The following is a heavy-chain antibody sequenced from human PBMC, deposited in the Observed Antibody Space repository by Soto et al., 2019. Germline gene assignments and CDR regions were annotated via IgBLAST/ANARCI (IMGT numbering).Heavy chain of an antibody. J-gene: IGHJ5*02. V-gene: IGHV4-30-2*01. D-gene: IGHD2-2*01. Sequence: TLSLTCAVSGGSISSGGYSWSWIRQPPGKGLEWIGYIYHSGSTYYNPSLKSRVTISVDRSKNQFSLKLSSVTAADTAVYYCARGIYCSSTSCRLGFDPWGQGTLVTVSS. CDR3: ARGIYCSSTSCRLGFDP. CDR2: IYHSGST. CDR1: GGSISSGGYS.